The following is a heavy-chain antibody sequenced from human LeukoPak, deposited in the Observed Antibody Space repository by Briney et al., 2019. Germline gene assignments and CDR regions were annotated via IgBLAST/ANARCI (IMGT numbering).Heavy chain of an antibody. J-gene: IGHJ4*02. D-gene: IGHD6-19*01. CDR2: INHSGST. CDR3: ALAVGQYYFDY. V-gene: IGHV4-34*01. CDR1: GGSFSGYY. Sequence: PSETLSLTCAVYGGSFSGYYWSWIRQPPGKGLEWIGEINHSGSTNYNPSLKSRVTISVDTSKNQFSLKLSSVTAADTAVYYCALAVGQYYFDYWGQGTLVTVSS.